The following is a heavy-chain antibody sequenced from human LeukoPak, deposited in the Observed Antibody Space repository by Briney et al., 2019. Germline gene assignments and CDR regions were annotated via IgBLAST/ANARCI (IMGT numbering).Heavy chain of an antibody. CDR1: GGTFSSYT. Sequence: GASVKLSCKASGGTFSSYTISWVRQAPGQGLEWMGRIIPILGIANYAQKFQGRVTITADKSTSTAYMELSSLRSEDTAVYYCAREGYYDSSGLRYFDYWGQGTLVSVSS. CDR2: IIPILGIA. CDR3: AREGYYDSSGLRYFDY. J-gene: IGHJ4*02. V-gene: IGHV1-69*04. D-gene: IGHD3-22*01.